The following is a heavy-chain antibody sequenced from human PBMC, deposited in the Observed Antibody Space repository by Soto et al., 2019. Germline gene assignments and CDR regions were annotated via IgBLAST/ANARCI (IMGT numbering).Heavy chain of an antibody. Sequence: ASVKVSCKASGYTFTGYYMHWVRQAPGQGLEWMGWINPNSGGTNYAQKFQGWVTMTRDTSISTAYMELSRLRSDDTAVYYCARWGGELRYFDWLSPYYFDYCGQGTLVTVSS. D-gene: IGHD3-9*01. CDR1: GYTFTGYY. CDR2: INPNSGGT. CDR3: ARWGGELRYFDWLSPYYFDY. V-gene: IGHV1-2*04. J-gene: IGHJ4*02.